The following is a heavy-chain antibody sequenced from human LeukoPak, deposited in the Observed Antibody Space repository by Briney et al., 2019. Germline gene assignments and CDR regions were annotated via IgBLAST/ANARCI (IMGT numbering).Heavy chain of an antibody. CDR1: GYTFTSYG. D-gene: IGHD3-22*01. V-gene: IGHV1-18*01. J-gene: IGHJ4*02. Sequence: ASVKVSCKASGYTFTSYGISWVRQAPGQGLEWMGWISAYNGNTNYAQKFQGRVTITADKSTSTAYMELSSLRSEDTAVYYCARDSGLGSGYSPSDYWGQGTLVTVSS. CDR2: ISAYNGNT. CDR3: ARDSGLGSGYSPSDY.